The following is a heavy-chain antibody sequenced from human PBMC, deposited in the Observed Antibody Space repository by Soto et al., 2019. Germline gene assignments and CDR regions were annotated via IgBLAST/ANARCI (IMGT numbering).Heavy chain of an antibody. Sequence: QVQLVQSGAEVKKPGASVKVSCKASGGTFSSYTISWVRQAPGQGPEWMGRIIPILGIANYAQKFQGRVTITADKSTSTAYMELSSLRSEDTAVYYCARGEAYCGGDCPRWFDPWGQGTLVTVSS. D-gene: IGHD2-21*02. V-gene: IGHV1-69*02. CDR1: GGTFSSYT. CDR2: IIPILGIA. J-gene: IGHJ5*02. CDR3: ARGEAYCGGDCPRWFDP.